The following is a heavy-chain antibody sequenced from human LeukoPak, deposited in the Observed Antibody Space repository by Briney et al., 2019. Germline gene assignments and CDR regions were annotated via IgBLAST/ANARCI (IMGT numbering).Heavy chain of an antibody. D-gene: IGHD5-12*01. CDR2: IYPGGSDT. CDR3: ARGVMWLRFNDAFDI. Sequence: GESLKISCKGSGYSFTSYWTGWVRQMPGKGLEWMGIIYPGGSDTRYSPSFQGQVTISADKSISTAYLQWSSLKASDTAMYYCARGVMWLRFNDAFDIWGQGTMVTVSS. J-gene: IGHJ3*02. V-gene: IGHV5-51*01. CDR1: GYSFTSYW.